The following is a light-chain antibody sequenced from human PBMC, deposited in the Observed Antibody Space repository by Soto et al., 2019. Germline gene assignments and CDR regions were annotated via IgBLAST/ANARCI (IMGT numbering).Light chain of an antibody. V-gene: IGLV2-8*01. Sequence: QSVLTQPPSASGSPGQSVTISCTGTSSDVGGYNYVSWYQQHPGKAPKLIIHEVSKRPSGVPDRFSGSKSDNTASLTVSGLQAEDEADYYCSSYAGSNNLVVFGGGTQLTVL. CDR3: SSYAGSNNLVV. CDR1: SSDVGGYNY. CDR2: EVS. J-gene: IGLJ2*01.